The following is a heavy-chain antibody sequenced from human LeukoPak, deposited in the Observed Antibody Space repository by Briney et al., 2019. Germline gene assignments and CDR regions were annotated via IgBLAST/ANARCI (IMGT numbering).Heavy chain of an antibody. D-gene: IGHD3-22*01. CDR3: AKAVGSSGYFSRDAFDI. CDR1: GFTFTSYA. V-gene: IGHV3-23*01. Sequence: GGSLKLSYEPSGFTFTSYAMSWVRQAPGKGLEWVAVISGGGSGTYYADSVRGRFTISRDNSKNTVYLQMNSLRAEDTAIYYCAKAVGSSGYFSRDAFDIWGQGTMVTVSS. CDR2: ISGGGSGT. J-gene: IGHJ3*02.